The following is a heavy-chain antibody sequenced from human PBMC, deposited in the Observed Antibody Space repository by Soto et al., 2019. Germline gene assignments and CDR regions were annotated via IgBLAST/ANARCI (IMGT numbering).Heavy chain of an antibody. CDR1: GFTFSSYS. Sequence: GGSLRLSCAASGFTFSSYSMHWVRQAPGKGLEWVAVISYDGSNKYYADSVKGRFTISRDNSKNTLYLQMNSLRAEDTAVYYCARERAALPFDYWGQGTLVTVSS. CDR2: ISYDGSNK. D-gene: IGHD6-6*01. CDR3: ARERAALPFDY. V-gene: IGHV3-30-3*01. J-gene: IGHJ4*02.